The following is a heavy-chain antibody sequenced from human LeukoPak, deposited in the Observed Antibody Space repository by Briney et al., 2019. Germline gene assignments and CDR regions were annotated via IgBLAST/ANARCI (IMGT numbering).Heavy chain of an antibody. Sequence: GRSLRLSCAASGFTFDDYAMHWVRQAPGKGLEWVSGISWNSGSIGYADSVKGRFTISRDNAKNSLYLQMNSLRAEDTALYYCAKAGYSYGLVFFDYWGQGTLVTASS. J-gene: IGHJ4*02. D-gene: IGHD5-18*01. CDR3: AKAGYSYGLVFFDY. CDR2: ISWNSGSI. CDR1: GFTFDDYA. V-gene: IGHV3-9*01.